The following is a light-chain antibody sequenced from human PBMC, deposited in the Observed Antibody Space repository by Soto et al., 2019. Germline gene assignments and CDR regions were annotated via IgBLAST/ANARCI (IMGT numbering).Light chain of an antibody. CDR2: GAS. CDR3: QQYSNSTQT. Sequence: EIVLTQSPGTLSLSPAERATLSCRASQSVNNNYLAWFQQKPGQAPRLLIYGASSRATGIPDRFSGSGSGKDFTTTISRLEAEDFAVYYCQQYSNSTQTFGQGTKVEIK. V-gene: IGKV3-20*01. CDR1: QSVNNNY. J-gene: IGKJ2*01.